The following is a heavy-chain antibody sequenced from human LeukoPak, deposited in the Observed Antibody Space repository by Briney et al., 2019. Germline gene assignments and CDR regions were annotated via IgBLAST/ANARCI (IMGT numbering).Heavy chain of an antibody. CDR2: IKPDGSAI. CDR1: GFTFSSSW. Sequence: GGSLRLSCAASGFTFSSSWMSWVRQAPGKGLEWVANIKPDGSAIYYVDSVTGRFTISRDNAKNSLYLQMNSLRAEDTAVYYCSEGNCFDYWGQGTLVTVSS. J-gene: IGHJ4*02. CDR3: SEGNCFDY. V-gene: IGHV3-7*01. D-gene: IGHD3-10*01.